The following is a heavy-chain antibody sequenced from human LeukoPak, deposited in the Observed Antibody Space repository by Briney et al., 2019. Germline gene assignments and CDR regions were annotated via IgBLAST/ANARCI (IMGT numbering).Heavy chain of an antibody. CDR3: ARGCSSTSCSDAFDI. V-gene: IGHV1-8*03. D-gene: IGHD2-2*01. Sequence: ASVKVSCKASGYTFTSCDINWVRQATGQGLEWMGWMNPNSGNTGYAQKFQGRVTITRNTSISTAYMELSSLRSEDTAVYYCARGCSSTSCSDAFDIWGQGTMVTVSS. CDR1: GYTFTSCD. CDR2: MNPNSGNT. J-gene: IGHJ3*02.